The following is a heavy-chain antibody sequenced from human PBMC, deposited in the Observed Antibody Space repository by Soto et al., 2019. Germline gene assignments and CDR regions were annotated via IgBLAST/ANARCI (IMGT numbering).Heavy chain of an antibody. CDR2: IGTAGDT. J-gene: IGHJ6*02. D-gene: IGHD3-9*01. Sequence: GGSLRLSCAASGFTFSSYDMHWVRQATGKGLEWVSAIGTAGDTYYPGSVKGRFTISRENAKNSLYLQMNSLRAEDTAVYYCARDLTRGHYYGMDVWGQGTTVTVSS. CDR3: ARDLTRGHYYGMDV. CDR1: GFTFSSYD. V-gene: IGHV3-13*01.